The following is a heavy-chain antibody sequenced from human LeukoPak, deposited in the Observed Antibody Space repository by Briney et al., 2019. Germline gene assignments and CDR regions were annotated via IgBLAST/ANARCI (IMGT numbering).Heavy chain of an antibody. J-gene: IGHJ4*02. V-gene: IGHV3-21*01. CDR2: ITTSSTYI. CDR3: ARGKYSSGWFDY. CDR1: GFTFSSYS. D-gene: IGHD6-19*01. Sequence: PGGSLRLSCAASGFTFSSYSMSWVRQAPGKGREGVSSITTSSTYISYADSVKGRFTISRDNAKNSLYLQMNSLRAEDTAVYYCARGKYSSGWFDYWGQGTLVTVSS.